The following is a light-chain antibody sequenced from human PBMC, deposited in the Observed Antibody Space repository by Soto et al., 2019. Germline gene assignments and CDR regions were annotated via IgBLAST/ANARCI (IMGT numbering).Light chain of an antibody. CDR2: DDS. J-gene: IGLJ1*01. Sequence: SYELTQPPSVSVAPGQTARITCGGNNIGSKSVHWYQQKPGQAPVLVVYDDSARPSGIPERFSGSNSGNTATLTINRVEAGDEADYYCQVWDSSSDHLVFGTGTKLTVL. V-gene: IGLV3-21*02. CDR1: NIGSKS. CDR3: QVWDSSSDHLV.